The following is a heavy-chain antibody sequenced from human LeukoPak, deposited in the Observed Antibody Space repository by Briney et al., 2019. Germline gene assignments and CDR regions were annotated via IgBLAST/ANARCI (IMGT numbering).Heavy chain of an antibody. CDR2: IYYSGST. J-gene: IGHJ6*03. V-gene: IGHV4-39*07. CDR3: ARAVSYYGYYYYMDV. Sequence: PSETLSLTCTVSGGSISSSSYYWGWIRQPPGKGLEWIGSIYYSGSTYYNPSLKSRVTISVDTSKNQFSLKLSSVTAADTAVYYCARAVSYYGYYYYMDVWGKGTTVTVSS. CDR1: GGSISSSSYY. D-gene: IGHD1-26*01.